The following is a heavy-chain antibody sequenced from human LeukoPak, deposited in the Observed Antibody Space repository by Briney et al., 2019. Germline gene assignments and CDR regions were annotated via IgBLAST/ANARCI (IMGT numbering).Heavy chain of an antibody. CDR2: INPKNGGS. CDR1: GGTFNSYA. V-gene: IGHV1-2*02. Sequence: ASVKVSCKASGGTFNSYAISWVRQAPGQGLEWVGWINPKNGGSNYAQKFQGRVTMTRDRSISTAYMELNRLTSDDTAVYYCARASFWESPINWFAPWGQGTLVTVSS. D-gene: IGHD3-16*01. J-gene: IGHJ5*02. CDR3: ARASFWESPINWFAP.